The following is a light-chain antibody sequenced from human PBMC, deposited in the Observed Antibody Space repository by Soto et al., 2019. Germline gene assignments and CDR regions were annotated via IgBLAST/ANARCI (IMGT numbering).Light chain of an antibody. J-gene: IGKJ1*01. CDR1: QSVSSSY. Sequence: EIVMTQSPATLSVSPGGRATLSCRASQSVSSSYLAWYQQKPGQAPRLIIYDASNRATGIPARFSGSGSGTDFTLTISSLEPEDFAVYYCQQRSNWPWTLGQGTKVDIK. V-gene: IGKV3D-20*02. CDR3: QQRSNWPWT. CDR2: DAS.